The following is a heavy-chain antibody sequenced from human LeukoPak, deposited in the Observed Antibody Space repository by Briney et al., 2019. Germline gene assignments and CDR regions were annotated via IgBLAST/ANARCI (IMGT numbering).Heavy chain of an antibody. CDR3: ARAAPPGNYCSSTSCHMDYGWFDP. CDR1: GGSFSGYY. J-gene: IGHJ5*02. V-gene: IGHV4-34*01. D-gene: IGHD2-2*01. CDR2: INPRGGT. Sequence: SETLSLTCAVYGGSFSGYYWNWNRQPPGKGLEWSGDINPRGGTYYNPSLKSRVTISVDRSKNQFSLKLSSVTAADTAVYYCARAAPPGNYCSSTSCHMDYGWFDPWGQGTLVTVSS.